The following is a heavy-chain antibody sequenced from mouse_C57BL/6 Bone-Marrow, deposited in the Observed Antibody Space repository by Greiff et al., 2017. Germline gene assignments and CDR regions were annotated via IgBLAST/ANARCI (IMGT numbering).Heavy chain of an antibody. D-gene: IGHD1-1*01. J-gene: IGHJ2*01. CDR1: GYTFTSYW. Sequence: QVQLQQPGAELVKPGASVKMSCKASGYTFTSYWITWVKQRPGQGLEWIGDIYPGSGSTNYNEKFKSKATLTVDTSSSTAYMQLSSLTSEDAAVYCCRITTVVRKNYFDYWGQGTTLTVSS. V-gene: IGHV1-55*01. CDR2: IYPGSGST. CDR3: RITTVVRKNYFDY.